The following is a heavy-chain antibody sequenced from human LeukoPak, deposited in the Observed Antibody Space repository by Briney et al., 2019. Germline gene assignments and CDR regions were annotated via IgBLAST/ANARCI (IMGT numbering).Heavy chain of an antibody. CDR3: AREFYLHSDNYDSGN. Sequence: QAGGSLRLSCAASGFTFSTYWMHWVRQAPGKGLVWVSRINSDGSDASYADSVKGRFTISRDNAKNTLYLQMNSLRAEDTAVYYCAREFYLHSDNYDSGNWGQGTLVTVSP. V-gene: IGHV3-74*01. CDR2: INSDGSDA. CDR1: GFTFSTYW. D-gene: IGHD3-16*01. J-gene: IGHJ4*02.